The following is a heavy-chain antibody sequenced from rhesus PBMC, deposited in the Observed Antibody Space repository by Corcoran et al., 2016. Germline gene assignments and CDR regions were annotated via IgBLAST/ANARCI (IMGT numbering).Heavy chain of an antibody. CDR2: IGGSSGST. D-gene: IGHD3-28*01. Sequence: QVQLQESGPGLVKPSETLSLTCAVSGGSSSGDYWNWSRQPPGTGVEWIGYIGGSSGSTSYNPSLKSRVTISTDTSKNHFSLKLSSVTAADTAVYYCAKLRRSGGYFTGGLDSWGQGLVVTVSS. V-gene: IGHV4-165*02. J-gene: IGHJ6*01. CDR1: GGSSSGDY. CDR3: AKLRRSGGYFTGGLDS.